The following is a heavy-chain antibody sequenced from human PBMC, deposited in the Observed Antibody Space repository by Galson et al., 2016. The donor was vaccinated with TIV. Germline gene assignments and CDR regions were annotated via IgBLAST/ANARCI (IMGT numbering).Heavy chain of an antibody. Sequence: SVKVSCKASGYTFTSYGITWVRQAPGQGLEWMGWISTYNGNTNYAQKLQGRVSITRDTSTGTAYMELSSLRSEDTAVYYCARSGDYGDYWGQGTLVTVSS. D-gene: IGHD4-17*01. V-gene: IGHV1-18*01. CDR3: ARSGDYGDY. CDR1: GYTFTSYG. CDR2: ISTYNGNT. J-gene: IGHJ4*02.